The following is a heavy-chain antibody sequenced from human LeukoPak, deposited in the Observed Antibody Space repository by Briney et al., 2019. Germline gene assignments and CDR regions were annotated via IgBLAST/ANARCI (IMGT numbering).Heavy chain of an antibody. CDR3: ARGTITFYYFDY. V-gene: IGHV3-33*01. CDR1: GFSFSSFG. J-gene: IGHJ4*02. CDR2: IWNDGSNK. Sequence: PGGSLRLSCAASGFSFSSFGMHWVRQAPGKGLEWVAVIWNDGSNKYYADSVKGRFIISRDNSKNTLYLQVNSLRAEDTAVYYCARGTITFYYFDYWGQGTLVTVSS. D-gene: IGHD3-16*01.